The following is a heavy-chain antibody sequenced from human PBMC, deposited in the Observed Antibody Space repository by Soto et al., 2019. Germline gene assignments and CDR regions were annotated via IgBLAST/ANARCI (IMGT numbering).Heavy chain of an antibody. CDR1: GGSFSGYI. D-gene: IGHD1-26*01. J-gene: IGHJ4*02. V-gene: IGHV4-34*01. CDR3: ARGLISGSHYSGGWYYFDS. CDR2: INHSGSA. Sequence: QVQLQQSGAGLLKPSETLSLTCDVYGGSFSGYIWTWLRQTPGKGLQWIGQINHSGSANYNPSLTSRVALPIHPGECQSALELSSVTAAAPAVYYGARGLISGSHYSGGWYYFDSWCEGSQVTVSS.